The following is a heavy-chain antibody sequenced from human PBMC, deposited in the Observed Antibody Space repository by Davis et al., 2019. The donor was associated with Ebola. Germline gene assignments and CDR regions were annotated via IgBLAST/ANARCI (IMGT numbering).Heavy chain of an antibody. CDR1: GFTFSSYG. V-gene: IGHV3-30*18. D-gene: IGHD6-19*01. CDR2: ILYDGRNK. J-gene: IGHJ4*02. Sequence: GESLKISCAASGFTFSSYGMHWVRQAPGKGLEWVAFILYDGRNKFYGDYVRGRFTISRDNSQNTLFLQMNSLSAEGTALYHCAKDPAYSSGWYFDPWGQGALVTVSS. CDR3: AKDPAYSSGWYFDP.